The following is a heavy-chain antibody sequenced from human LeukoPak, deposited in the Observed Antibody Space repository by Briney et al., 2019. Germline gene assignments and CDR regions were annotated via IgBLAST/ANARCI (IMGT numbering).Heavy chain of an antibody. V-gene: IGHV6-1*01. CDR2: TYYRSTWYN. Sequence: SQTLSLTCAISGDSFSSNSVTWNWIRQSPSRGLEWLGRTYYRSTWYNDYAVSVRGRITVNPDISKSQFSLHLNSVTPEDTAVYYCARRLTQYDCFDPWGQGILVTVSS. J-gene: IGHJ5*02. CDR3: ARRLTQYDCFDP. CDR1: GDSFSSNSVT. D-gene: IGHD2-2*01.